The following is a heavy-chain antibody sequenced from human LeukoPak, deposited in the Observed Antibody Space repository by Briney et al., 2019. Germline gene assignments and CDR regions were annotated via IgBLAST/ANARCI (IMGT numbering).Heavy chain of an antibody. J-gene: IGHJ5*02. V-gene: IGHV4-59*08. CDR3: ARRKRSGIAVAGKGDWFDP. D-gene: IGHD6-19*01. CDR1: GGSISSYY. CDR2: IYYSGST. Sequence: PSGTLSPTCTVSGGSISSYYWSWIRQPPGKGLEWIGYIYYSGSTNYNPSLESRVTISVDTSKNQFSLKLSSVTAADTAVYYCARRKRSGIAVAGKGDWFDPWGQGTLVTVSS.